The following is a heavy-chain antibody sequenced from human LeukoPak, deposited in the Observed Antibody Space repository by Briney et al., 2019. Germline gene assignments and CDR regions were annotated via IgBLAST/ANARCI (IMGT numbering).Heavy chain of an antibody. D-gene: IGHD2-15*01. CDR3: ARGTRIPPRFDY. CDR2: INHSGST. J-gene: IGHJ4*02. Sequence: SETLSLTCAVYGGSFSGYYWSWIRQPPGKGLEWIGEINHSGSTNYNPSLKSRVTISVDTSKNQFSLKLSSVTAADTAVYYCARGTRIPPRFDYWGQGTLVTVSS. V-gene: IGHV4-34*01. CDR1: GGSFSGYY.